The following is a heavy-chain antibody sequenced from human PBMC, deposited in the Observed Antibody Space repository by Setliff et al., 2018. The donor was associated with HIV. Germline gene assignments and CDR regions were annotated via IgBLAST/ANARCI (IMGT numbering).Heavy chain of an antibody. V-gene: IGHV1-18*01. D-gene: IGHD5-12*01. CDR2: INTHSGYT. CDR3: ARGKTWLRFLDY. J-gene: IGHJ4*02. Sequence: GASVKVSCKASGGIFSRFAFSWVRQAPGQGLEWMGGINTHSGYTNYAQNVQGRVTVTMDTSTSTAYMELRSLKSDDTAVYYCARGKTWLRFLDYWGQGTLVTVSS. CDR1: GGIFSRFA.